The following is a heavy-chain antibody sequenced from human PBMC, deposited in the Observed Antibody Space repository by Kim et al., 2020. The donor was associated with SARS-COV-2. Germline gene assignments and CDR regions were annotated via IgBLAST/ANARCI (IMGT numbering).Heavy chain of an antibody. CDR2: N. J-gene: IGHJ4*02. D-gene: IGHD6-13*01. CDR3: ARDQQLVRADY. V-gene: IGHV6-1*01. Sequence: NDYAVSVKSRITITPDTSKNQFSLQLNSVTPEDTAVYYCARDQQLVRADYWGQGTLVTVSS.